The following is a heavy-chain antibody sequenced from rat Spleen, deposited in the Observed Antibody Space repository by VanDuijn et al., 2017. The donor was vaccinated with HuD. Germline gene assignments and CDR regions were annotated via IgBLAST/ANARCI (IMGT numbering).Heavy chain of an antibody. V-gene: IGHV5-29*01. Sequence: EVQLVESDGGLVQPGKSLKLSCAASGFTFSDYYMAWVRQAPTKGLEWVATISSDGGRNFYRDSVKGRFTISRDNAKSSLYLQMDSLRSGDTATYYFARHAYNSYFDYWGQGVMVTVSS. J-gene: IGHJ2*01. CDR1: GFTFSDYY. CDR2: ISSDGGRN. D-gene: IGHD1-4*01. CDR3: ARHAYNSYFDY.